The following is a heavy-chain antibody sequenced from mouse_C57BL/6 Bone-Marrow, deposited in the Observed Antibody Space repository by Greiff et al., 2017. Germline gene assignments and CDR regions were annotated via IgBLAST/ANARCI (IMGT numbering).Heavy chain of an antibody. CDR1: GYTFTEYT. CDR3: ARHEEGYGNYWVYAMDY. J-gene: IGHJ4*01. V-gene: IGHV1-62-2*01. CDR2: FYPGSGSI. Sequence: VQLQQSGAELVKPGASVKLSCKASGYTFTEYTIHWVKQRSGQGLEWIGWFYPGSGSIKYKEKFKDKATLTADKSSSTVYMELSRLTSEDSAVYFCARHEEGYGNYWVYAMDYWGQGTSVTVSS. D-gene: IGHD2-10*02.